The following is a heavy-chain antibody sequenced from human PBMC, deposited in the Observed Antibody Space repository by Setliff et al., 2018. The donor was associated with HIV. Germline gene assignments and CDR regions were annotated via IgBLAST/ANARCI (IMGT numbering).Heavy chain of an antibody. CDR2: INPYNGYT. CDR3: ARNRGSGTYGDAFDI. Sequence: EASVKVSCKAPGYTFTNHGINWVRQAPGQGLEWMGWINPYNGYTNYAQSLQDRVTMTTDTSTSTAYMELRSLRSDDTALYYCARNRGSGTYGDAFDIWGQGTMVTVS. V-gene: IGHV1-18*01. CDR1: GYTFTNHG. D-gene: IGHD1-26*01. J-gene: IGHJ3*02.